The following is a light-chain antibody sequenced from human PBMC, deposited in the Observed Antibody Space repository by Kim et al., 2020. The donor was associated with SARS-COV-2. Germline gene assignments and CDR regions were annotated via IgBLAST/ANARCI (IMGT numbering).Light chain of an antibody. Sequence: SSELTQDPAVSVALGQTVRVTCQGDSHRSYYASWYQQKAGQAPVLVIHGKNNRPSGIPDRFSGSNSGTTASLTITGAQAEDEADYFCNSRDNSGNPVVFGGGTQLTVL. CDR1: SHRSYY. CDR2: GKN. CDR3: NSRDNSGNPVV. V-gene: IGLV3-19*01. J-gene: IGLJ2*01.